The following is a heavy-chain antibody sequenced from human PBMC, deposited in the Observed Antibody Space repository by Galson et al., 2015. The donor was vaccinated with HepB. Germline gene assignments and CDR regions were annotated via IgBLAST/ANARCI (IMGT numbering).Heavy chain of an antibody. CDR1: GFTVSSNY. CDR3: ATPYGSGSYYDYYFDY. D-gene: IGHD3-10*01. V-gene: IGHV3-23*01. CDR2: ISGSGGST. Sequence: SLRLSCAASGFTVSSNYMSWVRQAPGKGLEWVSAISGSGGSTYYADSVKGRFTISRDNSKNTLYLQMNSLRAEDTAVYYCATPYGSGSYYDYYFDYWGQGTLVTVSS. J-gene: IGHJ4*02.